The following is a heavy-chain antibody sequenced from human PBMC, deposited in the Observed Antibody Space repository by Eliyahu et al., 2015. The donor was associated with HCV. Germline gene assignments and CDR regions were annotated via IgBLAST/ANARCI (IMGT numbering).Heavy chain of an antibody. Sequence: EVQLVESGGGLVKPGGSLRLSXAASGFTFSSYSMNWARQAPGKGLEWVSSISSSSSYIYYADSVKGRFTISRDNAKNSLYLQMNSLRAEDTAVYYCARDSSGWYSLDYWGQGTLVTVSS. CDR1: GFTFSSYS. D-gene: IGHD6-19*01. J-gene: IGHJ4*02. CDR2: ISSSSSYI. CDR3: ARDSSGWYSLDY. V-gene: IGHV3-21*01.